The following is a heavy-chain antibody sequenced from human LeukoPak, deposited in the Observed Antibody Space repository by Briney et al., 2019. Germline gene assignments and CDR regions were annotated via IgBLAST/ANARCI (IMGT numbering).Heavy chain of an antibody. Sequence: GGSLSLSCAASEFTFSDYYMSWIRKAPGKGLEGVSYINSTVITTYCADSVKGRFTISRDNAKNSLYLQMNSLRAEDTAVYYCVRSVYNWNDVDYWGQGTLVTVSS. CDR1: EFTFSDYY. CDR3: VRSVYNWNDVDY. D-gene: IGHD1-20*01. V-gene: IGHV3-11*01. CDR2: INSTVITT. J-gene: IGHJ4*02.